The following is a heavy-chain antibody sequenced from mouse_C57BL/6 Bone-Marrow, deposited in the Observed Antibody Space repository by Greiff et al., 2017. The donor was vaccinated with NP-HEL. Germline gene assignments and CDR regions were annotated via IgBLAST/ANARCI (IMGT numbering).Heavy chain of an antibody. V-gene: IGHV5-2*03. D-gene: IGHD1-1*01. Sequence: EVKVEESGGGLVQPGESLKLSCESTEYEFPSHDMSWVRKTPEKRLELVAAINSDGGSTYYPDTMERRFIISRDNTNKTLYLQMSSLRSEATALYYCARLCSSYWYFDVWGTGTAVTVSS. J-gene: IGHJ1*03. CDR2: INSDGGST. CDR3: ARLCSSYWYFDV. CDR1: EYEFPSHD.